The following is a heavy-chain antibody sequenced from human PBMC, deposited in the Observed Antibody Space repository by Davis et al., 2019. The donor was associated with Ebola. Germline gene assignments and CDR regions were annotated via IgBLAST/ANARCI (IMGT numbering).Heavy chain of an antibody. CDR2: IYHSGST. Sequence: MPSETLSLTCTVSGGSISSYYWSWIRQLPGKGLEWIGYIYHSGSTYYNPSLKSRVTISVDRSKNQFSLKLSSVTAADTAVYYCARSLYPGYDGGLWWFAPWGQGTLVTVSS. CDR3: ARSLYPGYDGGLWWFAP. V-gene: IGHV4-4*09. J-gene: IGHJ5*02. D-gene: IGHD3-16*01. CDR1: GGSISSYY.